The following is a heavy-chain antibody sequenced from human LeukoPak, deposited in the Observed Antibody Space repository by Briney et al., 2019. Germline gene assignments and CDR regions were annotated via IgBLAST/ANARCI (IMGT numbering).Heavy chain of an antibody. CDR2: INPNSGGT. CDR3: AIMSRVDKGKSPLDD. V-gene: IGHV1-2*02. D-gene: IGHD5-12*01. Sequence: ASVKVSCKASGYTFTGYYRHWVRQAPGQGLEWMGWINPNSGGTNYAQNFQGRVTMTRDTSTSTVYMELSSLRSEDTAMYYCAIMSRVDKGKSPLDDWGQGSLVTVSS. CDR1: GYTFTGYY. J-gene: IGHJ4*02.